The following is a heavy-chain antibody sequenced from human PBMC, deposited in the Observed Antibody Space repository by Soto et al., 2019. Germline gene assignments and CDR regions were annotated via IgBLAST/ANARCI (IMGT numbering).Heavy chain of an antibody. J-gene: IGHJ4*02. CDR3: ARRRLNYYDSSGYDYFDY. Sequence: GESVKISCKGSGYSFTSYWIGWVRQMPGKGLEWMGIIYPGDSDTRYSPSFQGQVTISADKSISTAYLQWSSLKASDTAMYYCARRRLNYYDSSGYDYFDYWGQGTLVTVSS. CDR1: GYSFTSYW. V-gene: IGHV5-51*01. D-gene: IGHD3-22*01. CDR2: IYPGDSDT.